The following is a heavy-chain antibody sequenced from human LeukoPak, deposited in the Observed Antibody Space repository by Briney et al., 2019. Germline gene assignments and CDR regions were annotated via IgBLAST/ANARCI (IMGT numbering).Heavy chain of an antibody. CDR1: GFIAGYNY. V-gene: IGHV3-53*01. CDR3: ASYYCSSGSCYFDH. Sequence: GGSLRLSCEVSGFIAGYNYMSWVRQAPGKGLEWVSVIYRGDTYYAVSVKGRFTISRDDSKNTVFLQMNNLRVEDTAEYFCASYYCSSGSCYFDHWGQGTLVTVSS. CDR2: IYRGDT. D-gene: IGHD2-15*01. J-gene: IGHJ4*02.